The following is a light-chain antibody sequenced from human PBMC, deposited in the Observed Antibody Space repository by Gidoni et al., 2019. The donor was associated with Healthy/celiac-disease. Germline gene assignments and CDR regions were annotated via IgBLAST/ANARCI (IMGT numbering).Light chain of an antibody. J-gene: IGLJ2*01. CDR3: NSRDSSGNHLV. CDR2: GKN. V-gene: IGLV3-19*01. Sequence: TGLSVALGQTVRITCQGDSLRSYYASWYQQKPRQAPVLVIYGKNNRPSVIPDRFSGSSSGNTASLTITGAQAEDEADYYCNSRDSSGNHLVFGGGTKLTVL. CDR1: SLRSYY.